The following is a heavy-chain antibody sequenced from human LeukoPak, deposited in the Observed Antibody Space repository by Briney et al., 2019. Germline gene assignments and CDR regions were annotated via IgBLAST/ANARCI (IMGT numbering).Heavy chain of an antibody. Sequence: PGGSLRLSCAASGFTFSSYGMHWVRQAPGKGLEWVSGISWNGGGMGYAVSVKGRFTISRDNAKNSLYLQMNSLRDEDTALYYCAKDITGGRSSPYFDSWGQGTLVTVSS. CDR1: GFTFSSYG. J-gene: IGHJ4*02. V-gene: IGHV3-9*01. D-gene: IGHD6-6*01. CDR2: ISWNGGGM. CDR3: AKDITGGRSSPYFDS.